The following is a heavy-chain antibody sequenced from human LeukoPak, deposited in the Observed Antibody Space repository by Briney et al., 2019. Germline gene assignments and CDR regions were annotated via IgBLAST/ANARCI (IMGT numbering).Heavy chain of an antibody. CDR2: ISSSSSTT. CDR3: ARDGSGSYYFDY. CDR1: GFTFSNYA. D-gene: IGHD3-10*01. Sequence: SGGSLRLSCAASGFTFSNYAMSWVRQAPGKGLEWVSAISSSSSTTQYAASVKGRFTISRDNAKNSLHLQMSSLRDEDTAVYYCARDGSGSYYFDYWGQGTLVAVS. V-gene: IGHV3-48*02. J-gene: IGHJ4*02.